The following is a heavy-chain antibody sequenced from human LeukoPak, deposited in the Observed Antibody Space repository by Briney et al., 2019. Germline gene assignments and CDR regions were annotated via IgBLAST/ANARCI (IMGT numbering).Heavy chain of an antibody. D-gene: IGHD5-24*01. J-gene: IGHJ6*03. Sequence: ASVKVSCKASGGTLSRYAMSWVRQAPGQGLEWMGGIIPIFGKAHYSQKFQGRVTITADASTSTAYMELSSLRSEDTAVYYCPSPTSATISSSRGYYYYYYYFDVWGKGTTATVSS. V-gene: IGHV1-69*13. CDR2: IIPIFGKA. CDR3: PSPTSATISSSRGYYYYYYYFDV. CDR1: GGTLSRYA.